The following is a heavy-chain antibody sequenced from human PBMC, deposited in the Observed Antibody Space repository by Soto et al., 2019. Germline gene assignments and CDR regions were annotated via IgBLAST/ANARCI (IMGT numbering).Heavy chain of an antibody. CDR2: ISWNSGSI. CDR3: AKDNWFDP. V-gene: IGHV3-9*01. Sequence: VRLSFAASGLTFSAYARHSFRQTPGKGLEWVSGISWNSGSIGYADSVKGRFTISRDNAKNSLYLQMNSLRAEDTTLYYCAKDNWFDPCGQGTLVSVSS. J-gene: IGHJ5*02. CDR1: GLTFSAYA.